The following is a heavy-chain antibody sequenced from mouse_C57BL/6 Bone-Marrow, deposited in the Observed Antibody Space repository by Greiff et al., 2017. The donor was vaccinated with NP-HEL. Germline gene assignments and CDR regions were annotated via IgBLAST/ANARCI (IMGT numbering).Heavy chain of an antibody. D-gene: IGHD2-2*01. CDR3: ARYIGYGYGWFAY. J-gene: IGHJ3*01. CDR2: IRNKANGYTT. V-gene: IGHV7-3*01. Sequence: EVQGVESGGGLVQPGGSLSLSCAASGFTFTDYYMSWVRQPPGKALEWLGFIRNKANGYTTEYSASVKGRFTIARDNSQSSLYLQMNALRAEDSATYYCARYIGYGYGWFAYWGQGTLVTVSA. CDR1: GFTFTDYY.